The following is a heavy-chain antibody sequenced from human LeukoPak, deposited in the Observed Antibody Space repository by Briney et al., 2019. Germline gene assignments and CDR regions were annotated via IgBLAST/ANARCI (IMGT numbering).Heavy chain of an antibody. D-gene: IGHD5-12*01. CDR2: IYYNGNT. J-gene: IGHJ4*02. Sequence: SETLSLTCTVSGGSISSSSYYWGWIRQPPGKGLEWIGSIYYNGNTFYNPSLKSRVTISVDTSKNQFSLKLSSVTAADTAVYYCARRPPSTRGSNWDYWGQGTLVTVSS. CDR1: GGSISSSSYY. V-gene: IGHV4-39*07. CDR3: ARRPPSTRGSNWDY.